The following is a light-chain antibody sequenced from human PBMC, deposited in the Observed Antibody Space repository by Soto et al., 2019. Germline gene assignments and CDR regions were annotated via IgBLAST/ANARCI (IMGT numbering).Light chain of an antibody. Sequence: DIVMTQSPDSLAVSLGERATINCKSSQTVLYSSNNKNYLAWYQQKPGQPPKLLIYWASTRESGVPARFSGSGSGTDFTLTISSLQAEDVAVYDCQQYFGTPYTFGQGTKLEIK. CDR2: WAS. V-gene: IGKV4-1*01. J-gene: IGKJ2*01. CDR1: QTVLYSSNNKNY. CDR3: QQYFGTPYT.